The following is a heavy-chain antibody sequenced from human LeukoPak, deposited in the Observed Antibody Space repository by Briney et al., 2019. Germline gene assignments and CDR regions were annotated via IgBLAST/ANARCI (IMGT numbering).Heavy chain of an antibody. CDR1: GGSISGYF. Sequence: PSETLSLTCTVSGGSISGYFWSWIRQPPGDRLEWIGYISDSGSTNYKPSLKSRVTISLDTSKNQFSLKLSSVTAADTAVYYCARGRRVYGDFASDYWGQGTLVTVSS. D-gene: IGHD4-17*01. CDR2: ISDSGST. V-gene: IGHV4-59*08. CDR3: ARGRRVYGDFASDY. J-gene: IGHJ4*02.